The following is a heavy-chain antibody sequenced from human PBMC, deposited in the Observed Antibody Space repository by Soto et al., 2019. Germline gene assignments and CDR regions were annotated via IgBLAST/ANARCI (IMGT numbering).Heavy chain of an antibody. D-gene: IGHD1-26*01. J-gene: IGHJ6*02. Sequence: QVQLVQSGAEVKKPGSSVKVSCEASGGTFSSYPINWVRQAPGQGLEWMGGIIPFFGTSNYAQKFQGRVTITADDSTSTAYMELRTLRSEDTAVYYCARVGHITHSGMAVCGQGTTVTVSS. CDR3: ARVGHITHSGMAV. CDR1: GGTFSSYP. CDR2: IIPFFGTS. V-gene: IGHV1-69*01.